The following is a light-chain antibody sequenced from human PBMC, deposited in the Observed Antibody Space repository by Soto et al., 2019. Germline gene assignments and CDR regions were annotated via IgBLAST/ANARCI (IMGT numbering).Light chain of an antibody. CDR1: QSVSSN. CDR3: QQYNNWPRLT. Sequence: EIVMTQSPATLSVSPGERATLSCRASQSVSSNLAWYQQKPGQAPRLLIYGASTRATGIPARFSGSGSGTEFTLTISSLQAEDFVVYCCQQYNNWPRLTFGGGTKVEIK. CDR2: GAS. J-gene: IGKJ4*01. V-gene: IGKV3-15*01.